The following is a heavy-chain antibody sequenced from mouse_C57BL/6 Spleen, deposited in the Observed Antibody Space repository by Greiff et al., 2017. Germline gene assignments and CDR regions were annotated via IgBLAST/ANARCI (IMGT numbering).Heavy chain of an antibody. CDR1: GFSLTSYG. Sequence: QVQLQQSGPGLVAPSQSLSITCTVSGFSLTSYGVDWVRQSPGKGLEWLGVIWGVGSTNYNSALKSRLSISKDNSKSQVFLKMNSLQTDDTAMYYCASDQTGTGFAYWGQGTLVTVSA. D-gene: IGHD4-1*01. J-gene: IGHJ3*01. CDR3: ASDQTGTGFAY. CDR2: IWGVGST. V-gene: IGHV2-6*01.